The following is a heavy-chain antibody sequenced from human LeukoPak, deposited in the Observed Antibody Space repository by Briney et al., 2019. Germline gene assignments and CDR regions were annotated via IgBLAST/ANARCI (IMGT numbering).Heavy chain of an antibody. CDR3: ARDNEADGSTTIYYYMYV. Sequence: PGGSLRLSCAASGFTFSTYGMTWVRQAPGKGLEWVANIKEDGSEKYYVDSVKGRFTISRENAKNSPYLQMNSLRAEDTAVYYCARDNEADGSTTIYYYMYVWGKGTTVTVSS. D-gene: IGHD1-14*01. V-gene: IGHV3-7*01. CDR2: IKEDGSEK. CDR1: GFTFSTYG. J-gene: IGHJ6*03.